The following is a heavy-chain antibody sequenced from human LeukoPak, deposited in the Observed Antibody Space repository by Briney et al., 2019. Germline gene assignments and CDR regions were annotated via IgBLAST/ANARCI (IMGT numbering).Heavy chain of an antibody. CDR3: VREAVMPVAPSTIGTSGRPLYEYYGLDV. J-gene: IGHJ6*02. D-gene: IGHD6-13*01. CDR1: GFSVGSNY. CDR2: IYTGGST. V-gene: IGHV3-66*01. Sequence: GGSLRLSCVDSGFSVGSNYMSWVRQAPGKGLEWVSVIYTGGSTYYADSVKGRFTISRDYSGNTVYLQMNSLRVEDTAVYYCVREAVMPVAPSTIGTSGRPLYEYYGLDVWGQGTTVTVSS.